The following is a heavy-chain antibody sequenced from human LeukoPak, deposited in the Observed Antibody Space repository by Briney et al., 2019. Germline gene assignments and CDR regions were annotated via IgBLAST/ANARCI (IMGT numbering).Heavy chain of an antibody. V-gene: IGHV4-30-4*01. J-gene: IGHJ4*02. D-gene: IGHD2-2*01. Sequence: SETLSLTCSVSGGSISSGDQYWTWIPQPPGGGLEWMGFITVYSNNTSYHPSLMSRLMISIDTSKNQFSLTLTSVTAADTAVYFCARGFGYDFADYWGQGILVTVSS. CDR2: ITVYSNNT. CDR3: ARGFGYDFADY. CDR1: GGSISSGDQY.